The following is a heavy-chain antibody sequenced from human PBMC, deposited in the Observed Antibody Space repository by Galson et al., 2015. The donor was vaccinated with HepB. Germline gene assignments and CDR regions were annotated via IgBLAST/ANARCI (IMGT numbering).Heavy chain of an antibody. CDR1: GYTFTMYG. V-gene: IGHV1-18*01. CDR2: FSAYNRNT. Sequence: SVKVSCKASGYTFTMYGINWVRQAPGQGLEWMGWFSAYNRNTNYAQKFRDRVTITTDTSTSTAYMELRSLRSDDTAFYYCARGWYRDVNHPTAPTAPFDYWGQGTLVTVSS. D-gene: IGHD2-15*01. J-gene: IGHJ4*02. CDR3: ARGWYRDVNHPTAPTAPFDY.